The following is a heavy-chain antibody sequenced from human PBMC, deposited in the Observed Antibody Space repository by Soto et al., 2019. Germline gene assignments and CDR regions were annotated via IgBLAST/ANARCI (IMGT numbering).Heavy chain of an antibody. CDR1: GGSFSPDIYY. Sequence: SETLSLTCSVSGGSFSPDIYYWGWIRQSPGKGLEWIVIIYYSGSTYYNPSLKSRVTISVEMSKNQFSLKLSSVTAADTAVYYCARHSSSSEGRYFYDWGQGTLVTVSS. CDR2: IYYSGST. J-gene: IGHJ4*02. V-gene: IGHV4-39*01. CDR3: ARHSSSSEGRYFYD. D-gene: IGHD6-6*01.